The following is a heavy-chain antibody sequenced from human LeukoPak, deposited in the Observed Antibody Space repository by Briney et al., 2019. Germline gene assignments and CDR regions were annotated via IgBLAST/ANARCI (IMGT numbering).Heavy chain of an antibody. J-gene: IGHJ4*02. Sequence: PGGSLRLSCAASGFKFSDHYIDWVRQPPGKGLEWIGEINHSGSTNYNPSLKSRVTISVDTSKNQFSLKLSSVTAADTAVYYCARWYYYGSGSSQWGQGTLVTVSS. CDR3: ARWYYYGSGSSQ. D-gene: IGHD3-10*01. CDR2: INHSGST. CDR1: GFKFSDHY. V-gene: IGHV4-34*01.